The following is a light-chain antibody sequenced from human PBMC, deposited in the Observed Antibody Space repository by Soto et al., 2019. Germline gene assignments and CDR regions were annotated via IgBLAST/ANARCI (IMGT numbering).Light chain of an antibody. J-gene: IGKJ1*01. Sequence: DIQMTQSPSSLSAYLGDRVTIRCRMSQGISSYLAWYQQKPGKAPELLIYAASTLQSGVPSRFSGSGSGTEFTLTISSLQPDDFASYYCQQYNSYPYVTFGQGTKVDI. CDR2: AAS. V-gene: IGKV1-16*01. CDR1: QGISSY. CDR3: QQYNSYPYVT.